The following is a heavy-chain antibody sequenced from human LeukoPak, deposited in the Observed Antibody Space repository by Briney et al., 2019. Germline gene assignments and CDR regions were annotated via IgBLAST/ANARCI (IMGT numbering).Heavy chain of an antibody. J-gene: IGHJ4*02. D-gene: IGHD3-10*01. CDR3: ARSPTLYFGADY. CDR1: GFTFSTYG. Sequence: SGGSLRLSCAASGFTFSTYGMHWVRQAPGKGLEWVAVIWYDGSTKYYADSVKARSTISRDSSNNTLYLQMNSLRAEDTALYYCARSPTLYFGADYWGQGTLVTVSS. V-gene: IGHV3-33*01. CDR2: IWYDGSTK.